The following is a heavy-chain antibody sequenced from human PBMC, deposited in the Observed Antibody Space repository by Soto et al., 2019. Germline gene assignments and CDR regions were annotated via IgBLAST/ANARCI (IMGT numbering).Heavy chain of an antibody. J-gene: IGHJ6*03. D-gene: IGHD3-10*01. CDR2: IYYSGST. CDR1: GGSTSSGGYY. V-gene: IGHV4-31*03. CDR3: ARGAQGFGELSSLKVPYYYYMDV. Sequence: PSETLSLTCTVSGGSTSSGGYYWSWIRQHPGKGLEWIGYIYYSGSTYYNPSLKSRVTISVDTSKNQFSLKLSSVTAADTAVYYCARGAQGFGELSSLKVPYYYYMDVWGKGTTVTVSS.